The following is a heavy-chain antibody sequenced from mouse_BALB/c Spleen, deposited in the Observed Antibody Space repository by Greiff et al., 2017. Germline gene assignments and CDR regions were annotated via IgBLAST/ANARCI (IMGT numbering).Heavy chain of an antibody. CDR1: GFTFSSYG. J-gene: IGHJ1*01. Sequence: EVQLVESGGGLVQPGGSLKLSCAASGFTFSSYGMSWVRQTPDKRLELVATINSNGGSTYYPDSVKGRFTISRDNAKNTLYLQMSSLKSEDTAMYYCARFVRRGGTDWYFDVWGAGTTVTVSS. CDR2: INSNGGST. CDR3: ARFVRRGGTDWYFDV. D-gene: IGHD2-14*01. V-gene: IGHV5-6-3*01.